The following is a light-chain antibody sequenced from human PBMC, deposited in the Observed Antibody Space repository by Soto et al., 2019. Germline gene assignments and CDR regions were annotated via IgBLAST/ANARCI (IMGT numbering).Light chain of an antibody. Sequence: QSVLTLPPSASGTPGQRITISCSGSSSNIGKNSVSWYQQLPGTAPKLLIYSNNQRPSGVPDRFSGSKSGTSASLAISGLQSEDEADYYCAAWDDSLNGWVFGGGTKLTVL. CDR3: AAWDDSLNGWV. J-gene: IGLJ3*02. CDR2: SNN. V-gene: IGLV1-44*01. CDR1: SSNIGKNS.